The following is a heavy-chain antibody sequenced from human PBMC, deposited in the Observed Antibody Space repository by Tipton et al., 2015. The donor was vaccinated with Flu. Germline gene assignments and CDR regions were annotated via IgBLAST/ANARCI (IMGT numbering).Heavy chain of an antibody. CDR3: ARRDFSNYVSDPQSWFDP. V-gene: IGHV4-38-2*02. D-gene: IGHD4-11*01. Sequence: TLSLTCTVSGDSISGSYYWGWIRQAPGKGLEWIGNIYHTGSTYHNPSLKSRVTMSVDTSRNHLSLRLRSVPAADTAVYFCARRDFSNYVSDPQSWFDPWGQGILVTVSP. CDR2: IYHTGST. J-gene: IGHJ5*02. CDR1: GDSISGSYY.